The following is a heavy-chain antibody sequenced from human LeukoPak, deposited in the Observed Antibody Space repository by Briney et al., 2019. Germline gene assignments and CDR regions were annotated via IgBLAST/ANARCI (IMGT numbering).Heavy chain of an antibody. J-gene: IGHJ4*02. CDR2: ISSNGATT. V-gene: IGHV3-64D*06. CDR1: GFTFNRFY. Sequence: TGGSLRLSCSASGFTFNRFYLHRVRHAPGKGLEFVSHISSNGATTYYADSVKGRFTISRDNSKNTLYLQMSSLRADDTAVYYCVKDRSIAAPNNDFFDSWGQGALVTVSS. CDR3: VKDRSIAAPNNDFFDS. D-gene: IGHD6-6*01.